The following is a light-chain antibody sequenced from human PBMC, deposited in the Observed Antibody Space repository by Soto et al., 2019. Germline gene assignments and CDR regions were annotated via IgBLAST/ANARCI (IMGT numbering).Light chain of an antibody. J-gene: IGKJ4*02. CDR2: GAS. V-gene: IGKV3-15*01. CDR3: QQHSSCPLS. Sequence: EIVLTQSPGTLSLSPGERATLSCSASQSVRRSYLAWYQQKPGQAPGLLIYGASTRATGVPARFSGCGSVTEFTLAISNMQSEDLAVYYCQQHSSCPLSFGGGIKVEIK. CDR1: QSVRRSY.